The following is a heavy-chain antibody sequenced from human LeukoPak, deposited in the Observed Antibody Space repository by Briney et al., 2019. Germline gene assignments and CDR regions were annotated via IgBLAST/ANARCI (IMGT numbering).Heavy chain of an antibody. CDR3: ARGSYHYDRSGHYSGGAFDY. Sequence: GESLKISCKTSGYSFTNYWIGWVRQMPGKGLDWMGIIYPGDSDARYSPSFQGQVTFSADKSITTAYLQWTSLKASDTAIYYCARGSYHYDRSGHYSGGAFDYWGQGPLVTVSS. J-gene: IGHJ4*02. CDR2: IYPGDSDA. CDR1: GYSFTNYW. D-gene: IGHD3-22*01. V-gene: IGHV5-51*01.